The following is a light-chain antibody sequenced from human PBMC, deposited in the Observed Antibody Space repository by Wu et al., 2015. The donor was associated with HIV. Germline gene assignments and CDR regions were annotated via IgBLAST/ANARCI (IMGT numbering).Light chain of an antibody. V-gene: IGKV3-20*01. J-gene: IGKJ2*03. CDR1: QSVSSNY. Sequence: EIVLTQSPGTLSLSPGERATLSCRASQSVSSNYLAWYQQKPGQAPRLLIYGASSRATGIPDRFSGSGSGTDFILTISRLEPEDSAVYYCQQSGSSRYSFGQGTKAGD. CDR2: GAS. CDR3: QQSGSSRYS.